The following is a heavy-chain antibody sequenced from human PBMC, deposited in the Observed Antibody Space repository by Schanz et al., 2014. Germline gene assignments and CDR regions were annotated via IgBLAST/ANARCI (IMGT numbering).Heavy chain of an antibody. CDR1: GYTFTGYY. V-gene: IGHV1-69*09. CDR2: IIPILGIA. Sequence: QVQLVQSGAEVKKPGASVKVSCKASGYTFTGYYMHWVRQAPGQGLEWMGRIIPILGIATYAQKFQGRLTITADKSTSTAYMELSSLRSEDTAMYYCARDYYDSSGYYYCDYWGQGTLVTVSS. J-gene: IGHJ4*02. CDR3: ARDYYDSSGYYYCDY. D-gene: IGHD3-22*01.